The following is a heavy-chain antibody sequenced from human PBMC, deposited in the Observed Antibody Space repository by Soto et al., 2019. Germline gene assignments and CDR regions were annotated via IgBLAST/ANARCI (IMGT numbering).Heavy chain of an antibody. Sequence: PSVTLPLTRAISGGSIATDNWWSWVRQPPGRGLEWIGEIYQRGSPNYNSSLRSRVTISLEKSKNSFSLQLTSVTAADTAVYFCARTQGYGDSPFDYWGQGTLVTVSS. D-gene: IGHD2-21*02. J-gene: IGHJ4*02. V-gene: IGHV4-4*02. CDR3: ARTQGYGDSPFDY. CDR2: IYQRGSP. CDR1: GGSIATDNW.